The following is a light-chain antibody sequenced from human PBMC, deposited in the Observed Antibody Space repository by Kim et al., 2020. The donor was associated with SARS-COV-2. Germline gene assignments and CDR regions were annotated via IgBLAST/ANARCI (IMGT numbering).Light chain of an antibody. CDR1: QSVRRY. Sequence: SPGERATLSCRASQSVRRYLAWYQQKPGQAPRLLIYDASNRATGIPARFSGSGSGTDFTLTISSLEPEDFAVYYCQQRSNWPPEAFGGGTKVDIK. CDR3: QQRSNWPPEA. V-gene: IGKV3-11*01. J-gene: IGKJ4*01. CDR2: DAS.